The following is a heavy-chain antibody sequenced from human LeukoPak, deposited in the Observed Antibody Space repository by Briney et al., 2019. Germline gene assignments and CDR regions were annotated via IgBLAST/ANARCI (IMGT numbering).Heavy chain of an antibody. J-gene: IGHJ3*02. CDR3: ARGDYYDSSGYYHDAFDI. Sequence: ASVKVSCKASGYTFTGYYMHWVRQAPGQGLEWMGRINPNSGGTNYAQKFQGRVTMTRDTSISTAYMELSRLRSDDTAVYYSARGDYYDSSGYYHDAFDIWGQGTMVTVSS. D-gene: IGHD3-22*01. CDR2: INPNSGGT. V-gene: IGHV1-2*06. CDR1: GYTFTGYY.